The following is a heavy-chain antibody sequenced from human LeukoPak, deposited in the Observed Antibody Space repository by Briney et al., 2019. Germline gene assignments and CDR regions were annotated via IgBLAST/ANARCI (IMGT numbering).Heavy chain of an antibody. V-gene: IGHV3-11*01. Sequence: GGSLRLSCAAYGFTFSDHYVRWIRQATGRVLEWDSSIRCCGSTRNYADSVKGRFTISRDNAKNSLYLQMNSLRAEDTAVYNCARERVAATGYFDYWGQGTLVTASS. D-gene: IGHD1-26*01. CDR1: GFTFSDHY. J-gene: IGHJ4*02. CDR2: IRCCGSTR. CDR3: ARERVAATGYFDY.